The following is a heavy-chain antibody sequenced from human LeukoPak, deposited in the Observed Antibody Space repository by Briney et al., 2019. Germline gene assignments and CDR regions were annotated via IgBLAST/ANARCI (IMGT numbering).Heavy chain of an antibody. CDR2: ISSSSSYI. V-gene: IGHV3-21*04. Sequence: GGSLRLSCAASGFTFSSYSMNWVRQAPGKGLEWVSSISSSSSYIYYADSVKGRFTISRDNSKNTLYLQMNSLRAEDTAIYYCVRDRGTYRPIDYWGQGTLVTVSS. CDR1: GFTFSSYS. D-gene: IGHD1-26*01. CDR3: VRDRGTYRPIDY. J-gene: IGHJ4*02.